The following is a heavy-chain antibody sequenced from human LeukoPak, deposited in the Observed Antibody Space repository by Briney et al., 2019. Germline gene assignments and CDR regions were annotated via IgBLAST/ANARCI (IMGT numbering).Heavy chain of an antibody. J-gene: IGHJ4*02. Sequence: GGSLRLSCAVSGFTFSSYSMNWVRQAPGKGLEWVSSISSSSSYIYYADSVKGRFTISRDNAKNSLYLQMNSLRAEDTAVYYCARIAVAGPGGYWGQGTLVTVSS. CDR1: GFTFSSYS. CDR2: ISSSSSYI. D-gene: IGHD6-19*01. CDR3: ARIAVAGPGGY. V-gene: IGHV3-21*01.